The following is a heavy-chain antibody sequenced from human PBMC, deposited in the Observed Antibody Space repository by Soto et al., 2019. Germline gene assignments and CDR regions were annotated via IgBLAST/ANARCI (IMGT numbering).Heavy chain of an antibody. CDR2: IIPIFGTA. J-gene: IGHJ4*02. CDR1: GGTFSSYA. Sequence: QVQLVQSGAEVKKPGSSVKVSCKASGGTFSSYAFSWVRQAPGQGLEWMGGIIPIFGTANYAQKFQGRVTITADESTSTAYMELSSLRSEETAVYYCASVRVRFLEWLGSEGWGQGTLVTVSS. CDR3: ASVRVRFLEWLGSEG. D-gene: IGHD3-3*01. V-gene: IGHV1-69*12.